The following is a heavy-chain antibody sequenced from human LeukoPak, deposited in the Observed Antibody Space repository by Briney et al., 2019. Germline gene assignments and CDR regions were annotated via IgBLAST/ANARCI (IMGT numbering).Heavy chain of an antibody. J-gene: IGHJ4*02. CDR2: INPNSGGT. Sequence: ASVKVSCKASGYTFTGYYMHWVRQAPGQGLEWMGWINPNSGGTNYAQKFQGRITITADESTSTCYMEMSSLGSEDTAVYFCAAVIRGTGYFDSWGQGTLVTVSS. CDR1: GYTFTGYY. D-gene: IGHD2-21*01. CDR3: AAVIRGTGYFDS. V-gene: IGHV1-2*02.